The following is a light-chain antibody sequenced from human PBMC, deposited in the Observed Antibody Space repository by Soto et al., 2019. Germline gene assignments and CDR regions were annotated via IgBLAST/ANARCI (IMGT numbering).Light chain of an antibody. J-gene: IGLJ1*01. CDR3: ATWDSSLSAGV. Sequence: QSVLTQPPSVSAAPGQKVTISCSGSSSNIENNYVSWYQRLPGTAPKLLIYEDTTRPSGIPDRFSGSKSGTSATLGITGLQTGDEADYYCATWDSSLSAGVFGTGTKVTVL. CDR1: SSNIENNY. CDR2: EDT. V-gene: IGLV1-51*02.